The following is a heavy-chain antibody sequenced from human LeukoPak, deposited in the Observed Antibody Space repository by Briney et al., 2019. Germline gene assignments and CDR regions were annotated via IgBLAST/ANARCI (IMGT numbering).Heavy chain of an antibody. CDR3: ARDSSITIFGGGLFFFKD. Sequence: ASVKVSCKASGYTFTGYYMHWVRQAPGQGLEWMGWINPNSGGTNYAQKFQGRVTMTRDTSISTAYMELSRLRSDDTAVYYCARDSSITIFGGGLFFFKDWGQGTLVTVSS. J-gene: IGHJ4*02. V-gene: IGHV1-2*02. CDR1: GYTFTGYY. D-gene: IGHD3-3*01. CDR2: INPNSGGT.